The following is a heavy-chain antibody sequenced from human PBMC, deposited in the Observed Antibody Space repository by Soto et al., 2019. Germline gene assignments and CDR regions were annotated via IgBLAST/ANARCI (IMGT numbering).Heavy chain of an antibody. Sequence: EVQLVESGGGLVQPGGSLRLSCAASGFTFSSYSMNWVRQAPGKGLEWVSYISSSSSTIYYADSVKGRFTISRDNAKNSLYLQMNSLRTEDTALYYCAINDRYFDLWGRGTLVTVSS. CDR2: ISSSSSTI. CDR3: AINDRYFDL. J-gene: IGHJ2*01. V-gene: IGHV3-48*04. CDR1: GFTFSSYS. D-gene: IGHD3-9*01.